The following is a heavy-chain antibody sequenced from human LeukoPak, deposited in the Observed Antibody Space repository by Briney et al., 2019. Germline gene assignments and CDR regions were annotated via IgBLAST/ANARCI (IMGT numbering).Heavy chain of an antibody. CDR3: ARGGPGSGYHYYLDY. D-gene: IGHD3-22*01. Sequence: SETLPLTCTVSGGSISSYYWSWIRQPPGKGLEWIGFISYSGSTTYNPSLKSRVTISLDTSKNQFSLNLSSVTGADTAVYHCARGGPGSGYHYYLDYWGQGPLVTVSS. V-gene: IGHV4-59*01. CDR1: GGSISSYY. J-gene: IGHJ4*02. CDR2: ISYSGST.